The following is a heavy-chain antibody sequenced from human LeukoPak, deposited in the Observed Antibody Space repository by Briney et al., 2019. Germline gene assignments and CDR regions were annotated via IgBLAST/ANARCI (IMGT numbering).Heavy chain of an antibody. V-gene: IGHV3-15*01. CDR1: GFTFSNAW. D-gene: IGHD4-17*01. CDR3: TTDRDPDYGDFVYYYYGMDV. J-gene: IGHJ6*02. CDR2: IKSKTDGGTT. Sequence: GGSLRLSCAASGFTFSNAWMSWVRQAPGKGLEWVGRIKSKTDGGTTDYAAPVKGRFTISRDDSKNTLYLQMNSLKTEDTAVYYCTTDRDPDYGDFVYYYYGMDVWGQGTTVTVSS.